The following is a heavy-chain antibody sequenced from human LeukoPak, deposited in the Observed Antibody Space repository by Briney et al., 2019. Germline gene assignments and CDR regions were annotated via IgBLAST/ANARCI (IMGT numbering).Heavy chain of an antibody. V-gene: IGHV4-34*01. Sequence: PGGSLRLSCSASGFTFSTYWMSWIRQPPGKGLEWIGEINHSGSTNYNPSLKSRVTISVDTSKNQFSLKLSSVTAADTAVYYCARGWWLSYYYYYGMDVWGQGTTVTVSS. CDR1: GFTFSTYW. D-gene: IGHD5-12*01. CDR3: ARGWWLSYYYYYGMDV. J-gene: IGHJ6*02. CDR2: INHSGST.